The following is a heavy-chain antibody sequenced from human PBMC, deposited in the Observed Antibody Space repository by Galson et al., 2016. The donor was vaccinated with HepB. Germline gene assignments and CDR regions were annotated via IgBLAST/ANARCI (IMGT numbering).Heavy chain of an antibody. D-gene: IGHD3-22*01. J-gene: IGHJ4*02. CDR1: GGTFSRYT. Sequence: SVKVSCKASGGTFSRYTISWVRQAPGQGLEWMGRMRPLHGTADYAQKFQGRVTITADTSTSTVYMEMSSLRSEDTAVYYCASRLFYYDNTGAFDFWGQGSLVIISS. V-gene: IGHV1-69*08. CDR3: ASRLFYYDNTGAFDF. CDR2: MRPLHGTA.